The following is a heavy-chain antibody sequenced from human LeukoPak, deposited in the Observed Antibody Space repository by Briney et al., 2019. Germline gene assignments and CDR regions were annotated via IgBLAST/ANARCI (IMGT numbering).Heavy chain of an antibody. V-gene: IGHV3-53*05. D-gene: IGHD3-10*01. CDR1: GFTVSDSY. J-gene: IGHJ6*02. CDR2: IYVGDTT. CDR3: TKGGGSGYYYYGMDV. Sequence: GGSLRLSCAASGFTVSDSYMNWVRQAPGKGLECVSVIYVGDTTYYADSVKGRFTISRDNAKNSLYLQMNILRAEDTALYFCTKGGGSGYYYYGMDVWGQGTTVTVSS.